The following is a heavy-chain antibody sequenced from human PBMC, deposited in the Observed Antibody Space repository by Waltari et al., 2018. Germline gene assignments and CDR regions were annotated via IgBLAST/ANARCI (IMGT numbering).Heavy chain of an antibody. D-gene: IGHD5-12*01. Sequence: EVQLEESGGGLVQPGGSRRRSCEASGFDFTKHYMHWVRQGPGKGLVWVSRISGDGGSTSYADSVKGRFTISRDNSKNTLYLQMNSFRAEDTGIYYCAREGGGFDYTPDYWGQGTLVTVSS. J-gene: IGHJ4*02. V-gene: IGHV3-74*01. CDR3: AREGGGFDYTPDY. CDR1: GFDFTKHY. CDR2: ISGDGGST.